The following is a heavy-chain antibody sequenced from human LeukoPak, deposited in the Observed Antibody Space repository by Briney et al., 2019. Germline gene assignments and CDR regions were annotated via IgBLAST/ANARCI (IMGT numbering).Heavy chain of an antibody. V-gene: IGHV1-2*02. J-gene: IGHJ4*02. D-gene: IGHD5-12*01. CDR2: INPNSGDT. CDR1: GYTFTDYY. Sequence: ASVKVSCKASGYTFTDYYIDWVRQAPGQGLEWMGRINPNSGDTNYAQKFEGRVTMTRDTSIRTAYMELSRLTSDDTAVYFCARDKWLRDYWGQGTLVTVSS. CDR3: ARDKWLRDY.